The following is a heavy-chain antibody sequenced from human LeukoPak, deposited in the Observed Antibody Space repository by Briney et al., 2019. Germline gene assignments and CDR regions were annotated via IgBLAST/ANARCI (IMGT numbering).Heavy chain of an antibody. CDR2: IKEDGSEK. Sequence: HPGGSLRLSCASSGFTFSNYWMSWVRQAPGKGLEWVANIKEDGSEKDYVDSVKGRFTISRDNAKNSLYLQMNSLRAEDTAIYYCARDWGAAGLWDYWGQGTLVTVSS. CDR3: ARDWGAAGLWDY. CDR1: GFTFSNYW. D-gene: IGHD6-13*01. V-gene: IGHV3-7*05. J-gene: IGHJ4*02.